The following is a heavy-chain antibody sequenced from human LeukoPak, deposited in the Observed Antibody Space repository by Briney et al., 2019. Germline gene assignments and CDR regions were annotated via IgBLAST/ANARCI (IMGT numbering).Heavy chain of an antibody. CDR3: ARSSQFDPFDY. D-gene: IGHD6-6*01. J-gene: IGHJ4*02. V-gene: IGHV1-18*01. CDR1: GYTFTSYG. Sequence: ASVKVSCKASGYTFTSYGISWVGQAPGHRLEWMGWISAYNGNTNHAPKLHGRVTMTTDTSTSTAYMELSSLRSDYSAVYYGARSSQFDPFDYWGQGTLVTVSS. CDR2: ISAYNGNT.